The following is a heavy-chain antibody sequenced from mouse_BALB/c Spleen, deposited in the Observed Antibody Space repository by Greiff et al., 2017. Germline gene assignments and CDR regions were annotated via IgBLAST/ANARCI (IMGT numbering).Heavy chain of an antibody. Sequence: QVQLQQSGAELVKPGASVKMSCKAFGYTFTTYPIEWMKQNHGKSLEWIGNFHPYNDDTKYNEKFKGKAKLTVEKSSSTVYLELSRLTSDDSAVYYCARGGSIYYYGSNWYLDVWGAGTTVTVSS. CDR1: GYTFTTYP. CDR3: ARGGSIYYYGSNWYLDV. J-gene: IGHJ1*01. CDR2: FHPYNDDT. V-gene: IGHV1-47*01. D-gene: IGHD1-1*01.